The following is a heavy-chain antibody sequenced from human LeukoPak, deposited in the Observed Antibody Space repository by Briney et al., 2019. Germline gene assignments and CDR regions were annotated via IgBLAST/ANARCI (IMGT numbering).Heavy chain of an antibody. D-gene: IGHD3-10*01. V-gene: IGHV3-7*01. CDR2: IKQDGSEK. CDR1: GFTFSSYW. Sequence: PGGSLRLSCAASGFTFSSYWMSWVRQAPGKGLEWVANIKQDGSEKYYVDSVKGRFTISRDNAKNSLYLQMNSLRAEDTAVYYCARDGWFGDYNWFDPWGQGTLVTVSS. J-gene: IGHJ5*02. CDR3: ARDGWFGDYNWFDP.